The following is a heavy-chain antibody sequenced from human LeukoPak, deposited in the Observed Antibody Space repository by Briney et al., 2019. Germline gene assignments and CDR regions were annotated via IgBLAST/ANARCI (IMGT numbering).Heavy chain of an antibody. D-gene: IGHD3-22*01. CDR1: GGSSSGYY. CDR2: INHSGST. V-gene: IGHV4-34*01. J-gene: IGHJ4*02. Sequence: KPSETLSLTCAVYGGSSSGYYWSWIRQPPGKGLEWIGEINHSGSTNYNPSLKSRVTISVDTSKNQFSPKLSSVTAADTAVYYCATASLDRTFDYWGQGTLVTVSS. CDR3: ATASLDRTFDY.